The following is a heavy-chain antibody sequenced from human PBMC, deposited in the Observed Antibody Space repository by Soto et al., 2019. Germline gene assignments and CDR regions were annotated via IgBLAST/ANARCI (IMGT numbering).Heavy chain of an antibody. J-gene: IGHJ5*01. CDR2: IFYSGST. Sequence: QVQLQESGPGLVKPSETLSLTCTVSGGSISSYYWSWIRQPPGKGLEWIGFIFYSGSTSYNPSLKSRVTXSXDTXEYQFSLKLNSVTAADTAVYYCASMVGDPVLSFDSWGQGTLVAVSS. D-gene: IGHD3-10*02. CDR1: GGSISSYY. V-gene: IGHV4-59*01. CDR3: ASMVGDPVLSFDS.